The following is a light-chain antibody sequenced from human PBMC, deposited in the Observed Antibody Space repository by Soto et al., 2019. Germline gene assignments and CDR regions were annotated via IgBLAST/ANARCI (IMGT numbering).Light chain of an antibody. J-gene: IGLJ3*02. CDR3: QSFDSSLSGSL. V-gene: IGLV1-40*01. CDR1: RSNIGAGYD. Sequence: QSVLTQPPSVSGAPGQRVTISCTGSRSNIGAGYDVHWYQQLPGTAPKLLIYGNTNRPSGVPDRFSGSKSGTSASLAIAERQAEDEADYYCQSFDSSLSGSLFGGGTKVTVL. CDR2: GNT.